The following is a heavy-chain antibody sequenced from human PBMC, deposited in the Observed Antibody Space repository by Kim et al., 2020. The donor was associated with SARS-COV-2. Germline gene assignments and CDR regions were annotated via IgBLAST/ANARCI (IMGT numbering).Heavy chain of an antibody. D-gene: IGHD1-1*01. Sequence: SVKVSCKASGDNFNIYVIAWVRQAPGHGLEWMGDIIPVFGTVNYAPKFQGRVTITADESTNTAYMELSSLKSDDTAVYYFASEWQLFLDHWGQGSLVTV. CDR2: IIPVFGTV. J-gene: IGHJ1*01. V-gene: IGHV1-69*13. CDR3: ASEWQLFLDH. CDR1: GDNFNIYV.